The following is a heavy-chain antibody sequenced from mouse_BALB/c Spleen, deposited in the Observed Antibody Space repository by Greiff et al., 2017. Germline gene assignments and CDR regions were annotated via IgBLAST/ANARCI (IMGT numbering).Heavy chain of an antibody. Sequence: EVQLQQSGAELVRSGASVKLSCTASGFNIKDYYMHWVKQRPEQGLEWIGWIDPENGDTEYAPKFQGKATMTADTSSNTAYLQLSSLTSEDTAVYYCNAYGGNPAWFAYWGQGTLVTVSA. D-gene: IGHD1-1*01. CDR3: NAYGGNPAWFAY. J-gene: IGHJ3*01. CDR2: IDPENGDT. V-gene: IGHV14-4*02. CDR1: GFNIKDYY.